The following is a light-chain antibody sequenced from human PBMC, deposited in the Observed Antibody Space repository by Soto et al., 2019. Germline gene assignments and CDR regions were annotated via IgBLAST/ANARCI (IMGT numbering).Light chain of an antibody. Sequence: QSVLTQPASVSGSPGWSIAISCTGTSSDVDGYNYVSWYQHHPGKAPKLMIYDVSSRPSGVSNRFSGSKSGNTASLTISGLQAEDEADYYCISYTTISTYVFGTGTKVTVL. CDR2: DVS. CDR1: SSDVDGYNY. V-gene: IGLV2-14*03. J-gene: IGLJ1*01. CDR3: ISYTTISTYV.